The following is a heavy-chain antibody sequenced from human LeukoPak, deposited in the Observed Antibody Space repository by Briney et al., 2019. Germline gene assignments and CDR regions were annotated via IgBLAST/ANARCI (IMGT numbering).Heavy chain of an antibody. J-gene: IGHJ5*02. V-gene: IGHV4-39*02. Sequence: SQTLSLTCTVSGASISSSSYYWGWIRQPPGKGLEWIGEIYQSGSPNYNPSLKSRATMSVDKSKNLVFLRLMSVTAADTAVYYCARVGHRKAAAGVFDQWGQGTLVTVSS. D-gene: IGHD6-13*01. CDR2: IYQSGSP. CDR1: GASISSSSYY. CDR3: ARVGHRKAAAGVFDQ.